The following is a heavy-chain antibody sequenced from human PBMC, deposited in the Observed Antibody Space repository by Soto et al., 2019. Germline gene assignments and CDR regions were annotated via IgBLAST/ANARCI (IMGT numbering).Heavy chain of an antibody. Sequence: SLTCSVSGGSISGSYLSWIRQSPGKGLEWLGYVYYTGSTNYSPSLRSRVSISVDTSKNEFSLRLSSVTAADTAVYFCARSVAVPGAHIDYWGQGTQVTVSS. CDR2: VYYTGST. V-gene: IGHV4-59*01. CDR1: GGSISGSY. CDR3: ARSVAVPGAHIDY. J-gene: IGHJ4*02. D-gene: IGHD6-19*01.